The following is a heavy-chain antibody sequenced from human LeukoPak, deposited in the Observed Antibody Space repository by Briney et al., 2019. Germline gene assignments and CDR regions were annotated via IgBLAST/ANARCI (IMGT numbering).Heavy chain of an antibody. CDR1: GFTFSSYH. CDR3: ARSSGSYRPFDS. V-gene: IGHV3-48*03. J-gene: IGHJ4*02. CDR2: ISHTGDI. D-gene: IGHD3-22*01. Sequence: GGSLRLSCAASGFTFSSYHMNWVRQAPGKGLEWISHISHTGDIKYADSVKGRFTISRDNAKNSQYLQMTSLRADDTAVYYCARSSGSYRPFDSWGQGTLVTVSS.